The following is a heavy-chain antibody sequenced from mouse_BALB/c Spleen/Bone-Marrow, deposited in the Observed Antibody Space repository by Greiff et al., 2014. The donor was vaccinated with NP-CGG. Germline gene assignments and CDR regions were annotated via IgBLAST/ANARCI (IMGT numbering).Heavy chain of an antibody. CDR3: ADLGDY. V-gene: IGHV14-3*02. Sequence: VQLQQSGAELVKPGASVKLSCSASGFNIKDTYIHWVKQRPEQGLEWIGRIDPANGNTKYDPKFQGKATVTADTSANTGYLQLSSLTSEDTAVYYCADLGDYWDQGTTLTVSS. CDR2: IDPANGNT. J-gene: IGHJ2*01. CDR1: GFNIKDTY. D-gene: IGHD4-1*01.